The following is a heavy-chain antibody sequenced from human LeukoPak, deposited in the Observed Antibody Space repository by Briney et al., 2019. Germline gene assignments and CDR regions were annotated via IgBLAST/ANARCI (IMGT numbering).Heavy chain of an antibody. CDR3: ARGPPNWGYDY. CDR2: MSPNSGDT. Sequence: ASVRVSCKASGYTFTSYDFNWVRQATGQRPEWMGWMSPNSGDTGYAQKFQDRVTITRNTSISTAYMELSSLRSDDTAVYYCARGPPNWGYDYWGPGTLVTVSS. V-gene: IGHV1-8*01. CDR1: GYTFTSYD. D-gene: IGHD7-27*01. J-gene: IGHJ4*02.